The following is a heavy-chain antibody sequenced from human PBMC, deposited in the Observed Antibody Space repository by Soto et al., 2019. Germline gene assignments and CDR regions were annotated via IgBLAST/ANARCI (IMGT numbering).Heavy chain of an antibody. CDR1: GGTFSSYA. CDR2: IIPIFGTA. V-gene: IGHV1-69*01. J-gene: IGHJ6*02. Sequence: QVQLVQSGAEVKKPGSSVKVSCKASGGTFSSYAISWVRQAPGQGLEWMGGIIPIFGTANYAQKFQGRVTITADQSTRTAYMERSSLRSEDTAVYYCARDNYGVLYYGMDVWGQGTTVTVSS. CDR3: ARDNYGVLYYGMDV. D-gene: IGHD3-10*01.